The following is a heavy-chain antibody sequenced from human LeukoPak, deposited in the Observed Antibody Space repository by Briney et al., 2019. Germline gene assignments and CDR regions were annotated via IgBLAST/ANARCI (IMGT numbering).Heavy chain of an antibody. CDR1: GFTVSINY. V-gene: IGHV3-66*01. D-gene: IGHD5-18*01. CDR2: IYSGGNT. CDR3: ARVGRGSTYGYVDY. J-gene: IGHJ4*02. Sequence: GGSLRLSCAASGFTVSINYMSWVRQAPGKGLEWVSVIYSGGNTYYADSVKGRFTISRDNSKNMVSLQMNSLRAEDTAVYYCARVGRGSTYGYVDYWGQGTLVTVSS.